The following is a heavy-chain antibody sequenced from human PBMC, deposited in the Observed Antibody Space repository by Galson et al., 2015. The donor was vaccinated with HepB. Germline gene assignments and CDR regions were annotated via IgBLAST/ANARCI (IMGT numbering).Heavy chain of an antibody. D-gene: IGHD3-3*01. CDR3: ARGGPDGWEWLYQKSYYYYYMDV. V-gene: IGHV3-21*01. CDR1: GFTFSSYS. CDR2: ISSSSSYI. J-gene: IGHJ6*03. Sequence: SLRLSCAASGFTFSSYSMNWVRQAPGKGLEWVSSISSSSSYIYYADSVKGRFTISRDNDKNSLYLQMNSLRAEDTAVYYCARGGPDGWEWLYQKSYYYYYMDVWGKGTTVTVSS.